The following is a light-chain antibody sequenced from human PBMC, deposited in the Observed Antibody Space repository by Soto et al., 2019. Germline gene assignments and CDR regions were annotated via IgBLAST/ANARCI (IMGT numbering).Light chain of an antibody. V-gene: IGKV3-11*01. J-gene: IGKJ4*01. CDR1: QSVSSY. CDR3: QQRSNWPLT. CDR2: DAS. Sequence: EIVLTQSPATLSLSPGERATLSCRASQSVSSYLAWYKQKPGQAPRLLIYDASNRATGIPARLSGSGSGTDLTLTVSSLEPEDFAVYYCQQRSNWPLTFGGGTKVDIK.